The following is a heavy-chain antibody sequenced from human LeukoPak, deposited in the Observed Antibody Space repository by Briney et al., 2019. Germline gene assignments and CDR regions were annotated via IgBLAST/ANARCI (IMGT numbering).Heavy chain of an antibody. Sequence: PSETLSLTCTVSGGSISSYYWSWIRQPPGKGLEWIGSIYYSGITNYNPSLKGRVSISVDTSKNQFSLRLSSVTAADTAIYYCTRDLTGGLYFDYWGQGTLVTVSS. CDR3: TRDLTGGLYFDY. J-gene: IGHJ4*02. CDR1: GGSISSYY. V-gene: IGHV4-59*01. D-gene: IGHD7-27*01. CDR2: IYYSGIT.